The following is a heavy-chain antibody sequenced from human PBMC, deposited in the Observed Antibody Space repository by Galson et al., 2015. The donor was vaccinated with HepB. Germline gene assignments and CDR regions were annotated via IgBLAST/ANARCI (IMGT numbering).Heavy chain of an antibody. CDR3: AKDSRRGIAARPNYYYGMDV. J-gene: IGHJ6*02. D-gene: IGHD6-6*01. CDR2: ISYDGSNK. V-gene: IGHV3-30*18. CDR1: GFTFSSYG. Sequence: SLRLSCAASGFTFSSYGMHWVRQAPGKGLEWVALISYDGSNKYYADSVKGRFTISRDNSKNTLYLQMNSLRAEDTAVYYCAKDSRRGIAARPNYYYGMDVWGQGTTVTVSS.